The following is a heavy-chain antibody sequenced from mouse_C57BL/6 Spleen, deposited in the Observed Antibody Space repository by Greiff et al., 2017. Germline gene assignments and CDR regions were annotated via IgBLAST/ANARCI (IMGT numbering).Heavy chain of an antibody. D-gene: IGHD1-1*01. CDR2: IYPGDGDT. CDR3: AREGGSSYPYYAMDY. J-gene: IGHJ4*01. V-gene: IGHV1-82*01. Sequence: QLQQSGPELVKPGASVKISCKASGYAFSSSWMNWVKQRPGKGLEWIGRIYPGDGDTNYNGKFKGKATLTADKSSSTAYMQLSSLTSEDSAVYFCAREGGSSYPYYAMDYWGQGTSVTVSS. CDR1: GYAFSSSW.